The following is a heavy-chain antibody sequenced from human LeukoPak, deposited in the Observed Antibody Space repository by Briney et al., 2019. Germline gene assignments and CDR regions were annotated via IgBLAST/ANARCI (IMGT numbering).Heavy chain of an antibody. V-gene: IGHV4-30-4*01. Sequence: KPSETLSLTCTVSGGSISSGDYYWSWIRQPPGKGLEWIGYIYYSGSTYYNPSLESRVTISVDMSKNQFSLRLNSVTAADTAVYYCARRRKDLNWFDPWGQGTLVTVSS. CDR2: IYYSGST. CDR1: GGSISSGDYY. CDR3: ARRRKDLNWFDP. J-gene: IGHJ5*02.